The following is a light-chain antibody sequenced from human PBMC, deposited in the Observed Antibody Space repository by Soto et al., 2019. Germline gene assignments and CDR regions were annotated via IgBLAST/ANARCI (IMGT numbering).Light chain of an antibody. CDR2: DVS. CDR1: QTISNY. J-gene: IGKJ4*01. Sequence: DIVLTQSPATLSLSPGERATLSCRASQTISNYLAWYQQKPGQAPRLLIYDVSKRATGIPARFSGSGSGTDFTLTISSLEPEDFAVYYCQQSTTFGGGTKVEIK. CDR3: QQSTT. V-gene: IGKV3-11*01.